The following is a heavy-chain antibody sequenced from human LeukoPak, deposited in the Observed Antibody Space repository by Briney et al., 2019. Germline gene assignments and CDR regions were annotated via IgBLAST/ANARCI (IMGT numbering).Heavy chain of an antibody. V-gene: IGHV1-46*02. CDR2: INPSGGST. Sequence: ASVKVSCKASGYTFNNYYMNWVRQAPGQGLEWMGIINPSGGSTSYAQKFQGRVTMTRDTSTSTVYMELSSLRSEDTAVYYCAREGPYSDSSRSRFDYWGQGTLVTVSS. CDR1: GYTFNNYY. J-gene: IGHJ4*02. D-gene: IGHD6-6*01. CDR3: AREGPYSDSSRSRFDY.